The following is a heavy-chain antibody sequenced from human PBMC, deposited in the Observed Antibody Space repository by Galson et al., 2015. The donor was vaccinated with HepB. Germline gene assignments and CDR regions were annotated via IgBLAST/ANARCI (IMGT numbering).Heavy chain of an antibody. V-gene: IGHV3-30*18. J-gene: IGHJ4*02. CDR1: GFTFRNYA. Sequence: SLRLSCAASGFTFRNYAMFWVRQAPGKGLEWVAVISYDGSNKYFADSVKGRFTISRDNSKNTLYLQMNSLRAEDTAVYYCAKGGVVSTPGTGPQFLRSWVDDWGQGTLVTVSS. CDR2: ISYDGSNK. CDR3: AKGGVVSTPGTGPQFLRSWVDD. D-gene: IGHD1-1*01.